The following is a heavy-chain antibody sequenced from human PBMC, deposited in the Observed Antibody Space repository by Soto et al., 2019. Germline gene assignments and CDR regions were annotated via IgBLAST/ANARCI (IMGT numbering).Heavy chain of an antibody. CDR3: ARIESIARNWFDP. CDR1: GYSFTNHW. V-gene: IGHV5-10-1*01. J-gene: IGHJ5*02. Sequence: PGESLKISCKGSGYSFTNHWISWVRRMPGKGLEWMGNIDPVDSYTNYGPSFQGHVTFSVDTSISTAYLQWSSLKASDTAMYYCARIESIARNWFDPWGQGTLVTVSS. D-gene: IGHD6-13*01. CDR2: IDPVDSYT.